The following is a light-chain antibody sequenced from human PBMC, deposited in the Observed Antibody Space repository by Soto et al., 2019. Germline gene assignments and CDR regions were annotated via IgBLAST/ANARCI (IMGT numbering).Light chain of an antibody. CDR1: QTISSW. CDR3: QHYNSYSEA. Sequence: DIQMTQSPSTLSGSVGDRVTITCRASQTISSWLAWYQQKPGKAPKLLIYKASTLKSGVPSRFSGSGSGTEFTLTISXLQPDDFATYYCQHYNSYSEAFGQGTK. CDR2: KAS. V-gene: IGKV1-5*03. J-gene: IGKJ1*01.